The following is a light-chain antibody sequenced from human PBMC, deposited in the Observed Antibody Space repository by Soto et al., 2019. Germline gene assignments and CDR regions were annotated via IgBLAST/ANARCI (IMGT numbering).Light chain of an antibody. CDR1: QDISYF. Sequence: LTQSPGTLSLSPGDRVTITCRASQDISYFLAWYQQKPGKAPNLLIYAASTLQSGVPSRFSGSGSGTDFTLTISSLQPEDFATYFCQQLNSYPLTFGQGTRLEIK. J-gene: IGKJ5*01. CDR2: AAS. V-gene: IGKV1-9*01. CDR3: QQLNSYPLT.